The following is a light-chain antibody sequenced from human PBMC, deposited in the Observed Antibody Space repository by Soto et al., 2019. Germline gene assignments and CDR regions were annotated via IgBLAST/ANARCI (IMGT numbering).Light chain of an antibody. CDR3: HQANTFPPT. CDR2: RAS. J-gene: IGKJ5*01. V-gene: IGKV1-12*01. Sequence: DIQMTQSPSSVSASVGDRVTIACRASQGIGNWLAWYQQKPGKAPNLLIYRASSLQSGVPSRFSGSGSGTHFTLTISSLQPEDFATYYCHQANTFPPTFGQGTRLEIK. CDR1: QGIGNW.